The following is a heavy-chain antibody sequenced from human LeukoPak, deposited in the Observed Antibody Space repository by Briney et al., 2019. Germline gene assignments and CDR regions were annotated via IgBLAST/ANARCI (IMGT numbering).Heavy chain of an antibody. CDR1: GLTFSSFA. CDR2: ISGSGGST. J-gene: IGHJ6*02. Sequence: GGSLRLSCVVSGLTFSSFAMSWVRQAPGKGLEWVSAISGSGGSTYYVDSVKGRITISRDNSKNTLYLQMNSLRAEDTAVYYCARTNYYYYGMDVWGQGTTVTVSS. CDR3: ARTNYYYYGMDV. V-gene: IGHV3-23*01.